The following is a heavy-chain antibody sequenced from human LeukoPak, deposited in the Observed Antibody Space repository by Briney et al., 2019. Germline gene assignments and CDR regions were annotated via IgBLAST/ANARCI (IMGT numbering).Heavy chain of an antibody. Sequence: SETLSLTCTVSGGSISSYYWSWIRQPPGKGLEWIVYIYYSGSTNYNPSLKSRVTISVDTSKNQFSLKLSSVTAADTAVYYCARHLYWGRKGYFDYWGQGTLVTVSS. CDR2: IYYSGST. CDR1: GGSISSYY. D-gene: IGHD7-27*01. V-gene: IGHV4-59*08. CDR3: ARHLYWGRKGYFDY. J-gene: IGHJ4*02.